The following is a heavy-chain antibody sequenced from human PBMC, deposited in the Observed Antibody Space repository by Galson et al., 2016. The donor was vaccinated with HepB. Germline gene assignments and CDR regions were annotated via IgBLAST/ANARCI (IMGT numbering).Heavy chain of an antibody. D-gene: IGHD5-18*01. CDR1: DDSISSSSYF. CDR2: IYYSGST. J-gene: IGHJ5*02. Sequence: SETLSLTCTVSDDSISSSSYFWGWIRQPPGKGLEWIESIYYSGSTYYNPSLKSRVTISVDTSKNQFSLKLSSVTAADTAVYYCATHGAGIQLWSYNWFDPWGQGTLVTVSS. V-gene: IGHV4-39*01. CDR3: ATHGAGIQLWSYNWFDP.